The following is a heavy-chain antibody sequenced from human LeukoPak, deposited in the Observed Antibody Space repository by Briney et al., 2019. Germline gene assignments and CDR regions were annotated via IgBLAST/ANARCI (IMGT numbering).Heavy chain of an antibody. CDR2: IRSKAYGGTT. CDR1: GFTFGDYA. Sequence: PGRSLRLSCTASGFTFGDYAMSWVPQAPGKGLEWVGCIRSKAYGGTTEYAASVKGRFTISRDDSKSIAYLQMNSLKTEDTAVYYCTRDAGIVGATRRSPGFDYWGQGTLVTVSS. CDR3: TRDAGIVGATRRSPGFDY. J-gene: IGHJ4*02. D-gene: IGHD1-26*01. V-gene: IGHV3-49*04.